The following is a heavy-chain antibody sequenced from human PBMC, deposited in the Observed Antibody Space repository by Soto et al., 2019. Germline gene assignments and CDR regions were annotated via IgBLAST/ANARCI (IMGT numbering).Heavy chain of an antibody. Sequence: QVQLVQSGAEVKKPGASVKVSCKASGYTFTSYGISWVRQAPGQGRERMGGISAYNGNTSYAQKRQGRVTMPTAIARGKAYMAVWSLMSDDTAEYFAARDPGTRSASWGQGTLVTVSS. CDR1: GYTFTSYG. V-gene: IGHV1-18*01. CDR3: ARDPGTRSAS. D-gene: IGHD3-10*01. CDR2: ISAYNGNT. J-gene: IGHJ5*02.